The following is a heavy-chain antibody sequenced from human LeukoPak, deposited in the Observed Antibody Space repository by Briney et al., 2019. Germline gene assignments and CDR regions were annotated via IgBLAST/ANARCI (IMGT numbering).Heavy chain of an antibody. D-gene: IGHD4-17*01. CDR3: ARANYGDYLTYYFDY. J-gene: IGHJ4*02. V-gene: IGHV3-21*04. CDR1: GFTFSSYS. Sequence: GGSLRLSCAASGFTFSSYSMNWVRQAPGKGLEWVSSISSSSSYIYYADSVKGRFTISRDNAKNSLYLQMNSLRAEDTAVYYCARANYGDYLTYYFDYWGQGTLVTVSS. CDR2: ISSSSSYI.